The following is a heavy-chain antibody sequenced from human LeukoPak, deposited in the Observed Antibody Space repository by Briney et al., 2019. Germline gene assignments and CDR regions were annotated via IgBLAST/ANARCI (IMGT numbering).Heavy chain of an antibody. CDR1: GFAFSSYN. D-gene: IGHD2-2*01. J-gene: IGHJ4*02. Sequence: GGSLRLSCAASGFAFSSYNMKWVRQAPGKGLEWVSFISTTSTYIYYADSVKGRFTVSRDNSKNLLYLQMGSLRVEDTAVYYCARAGTCSSTSCDGGIEYWGQGTLVTVSS. CDR3: ARAGTCSSTSCDGGIEY. V-gene: IGHV3-21*06. CDR2: ISTTSTYI.